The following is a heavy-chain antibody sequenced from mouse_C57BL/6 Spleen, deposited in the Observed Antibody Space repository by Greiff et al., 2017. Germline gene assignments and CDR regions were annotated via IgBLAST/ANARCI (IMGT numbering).Heavy chain of an antibody. Sequence: EVMLVESGGGLVKPGGSLKLSCAASGFTFSDYGMHWVRQAPEKGLEWVAYISSGSSTIYYADTVKGRFTISRDNAKNTLFLQMTSLRSEDTAMYYCARALYDYGFAYWGQGTLVTVSA. CDR1: GFTFSDYG. J-gene: IGHJ3*01. CDR2: ISSGSSTI. CDR3: ARALYDYGFAY. D-gene: IGHD2-4*01. V-gene: IGHV5-17*01.